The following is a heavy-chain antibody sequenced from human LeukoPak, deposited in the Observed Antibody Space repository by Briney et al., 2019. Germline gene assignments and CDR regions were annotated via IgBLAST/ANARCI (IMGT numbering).Heavy chain of an antibody. Sequence: SETLSLTCTVSGGSISSYYWSWIRQPPGKGLEWIGYIYYSGSTNYNPSLKSRVTISVDTSKNQFSLKLSSVTAADTAVYYCARSITITPAGFDYWGQGTLVTVSS. J-gene: IGHJ4*02. CDR2: IYYSGST. CDR1: GGSISSYY. D-gene: IGHD3-9*01. V-gene: IGHV4-59*01. CDR3: ARSITITPAGFDY.